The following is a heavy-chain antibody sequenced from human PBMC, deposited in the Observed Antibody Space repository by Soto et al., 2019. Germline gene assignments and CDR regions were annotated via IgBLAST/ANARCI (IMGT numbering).Heavy chain of an antibody. CDR2: IYYSGST. J-gene: IGHJ4*02. D-gene: IGHD3-10*01. CDR1: GCSISNYY. CDR3: ARHNYGSGSTYFDY. Sequence: SETLSLTCTVSGCSISNYYWSWIRQPPGKGLEWIGYIYYSGSTNYNPSLKSRVTISVDTSKNQFSLKLNSMTAADTAVYYCARHNYGSGSTYFDYWGQGTLVTVSS. V-gene: IGHV4-59*08.